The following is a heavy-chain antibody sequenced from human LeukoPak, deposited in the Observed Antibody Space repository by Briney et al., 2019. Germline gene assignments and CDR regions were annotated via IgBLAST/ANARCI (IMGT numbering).Heavy chain of an antibody. CDR1: GGSFSGYY. V-gene: IGHV4-34*01. Sequence: SETLSLTCAVYGGSFSGYYWSWIRQPPGKGLEWIGEINHSGSTNYNPSLKSRVTISVDTSKNQFSLKLSSVTAADTAVYYCARLLVVAGTTERFDYWGQGTLVTVSS. CDR3: ARLLVVAGTTERFDY. D-gene: IGHD1-7*01. CDR2: INHSGST. J-gene: IGHJ4*02.